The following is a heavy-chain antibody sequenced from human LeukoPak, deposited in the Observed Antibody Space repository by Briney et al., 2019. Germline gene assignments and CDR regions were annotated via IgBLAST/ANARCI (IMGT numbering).Heavy chain of an antibody. J-gene: IGHJ4*02. D-gene: IGHD3-22*01. CDR2: MNPNSGNT. V-gene: IGHV1-8*01. CDR3: ARGKWASYYDSSGYPGGNY. CDR1: GYTFTSYD. Sequence: ASVKASCKASGYTFTSYDINLVRQATGQGLEWMGWMNPNSGNTGYAQKFQGRVTMTRNTSISTAYMELSSLRSEDTAVYYCARGKWASYYDSSGYPGGNYWGQGTLVTVSS.